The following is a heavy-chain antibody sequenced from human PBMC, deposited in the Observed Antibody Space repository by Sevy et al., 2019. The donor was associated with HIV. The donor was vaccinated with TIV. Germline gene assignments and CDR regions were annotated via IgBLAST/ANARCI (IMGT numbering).Heavy chain of an antibody. J-gene: IGHJ4*02. D-gene: IGHD6-19*01. CDR3: ASIAVAGSFFGY. Sequence: GGSLRLSCAASGFTFSSYAMSWVRQAPGKGLEWVSAISGSGGSTYYADSVKGRFTISRDNSKNTLFLQMNSLGAEDTAVYYCASIAVAGSFFGYWGQGTLVTVSS. V-gene: IGHV3-23*01. CDR1: GFTFSSYA. CDR2: ISGSGGST.